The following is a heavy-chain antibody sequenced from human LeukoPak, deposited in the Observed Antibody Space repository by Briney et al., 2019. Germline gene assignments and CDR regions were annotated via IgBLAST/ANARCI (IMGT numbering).Heavy chain of an antibody. CDR3: ARGTAMAGIDY. D-gene: IGHD5-18*01. CDR2: ISSSSSYI. J-gene: IGHJ4*02. Sequence: GGPLRLSCAASGFTFSSYSMNWVRQAPGKGLEWVSSISSSSSYIYYADSVKGRFTISRDNAKNSLYLQMNSLRAEDTAVYYCARGTAMAGIDYWGQGTLVTVSS. CDR1: GFTFSSYS. V-gene: IGHV3-21*01.